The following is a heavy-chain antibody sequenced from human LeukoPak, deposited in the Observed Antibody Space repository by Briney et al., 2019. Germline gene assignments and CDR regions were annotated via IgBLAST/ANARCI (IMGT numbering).Heavy chain of an antibody. J-gene: IGHJ4*02. CDR2: ISYDGSNK. V-gene: IGHV3-30*04. CDR1: GFTFSSYA. D-gene: IGHD3-22*01. CDR3: ARADSSGYYYPNYIDC. Sequence: GSLRLSCAASGFTFSSYAMHWVRQAPGKGLEWVAVISYDGSNKYYADSVKGRFTISRDNSKNTLYLQMNSLRAEDTAVYYCARADSSGYYYPNYIDCWGQGTLVTVSS.